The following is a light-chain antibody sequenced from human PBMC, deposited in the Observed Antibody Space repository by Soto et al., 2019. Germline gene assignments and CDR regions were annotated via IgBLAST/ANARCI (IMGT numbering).Light chain of an antibody. V-gene: IGKV3-20*01. CDR1: QSVTSSS. CDR2: GAS. CDR3: HQYSSSPWT. J-gene: IGKJ1*01. Sequence: EIVLTQSPGTLSLSPGERATLSCRASQSVTSSSLAWYQQKPGQAPSLLIYGASGRATGIPDRFSGSGSGTDFTLTISRLEPEDFAVYFCHQYSSSPWTFGQGTKVEVK.